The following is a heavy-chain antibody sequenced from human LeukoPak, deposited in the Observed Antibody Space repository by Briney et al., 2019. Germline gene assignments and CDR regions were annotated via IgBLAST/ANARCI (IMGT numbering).Heavy chain of an antibody. D-gene: IGHD3-16*01. CDR1: GFTFSSYA. CDR2: ISHDGSNK. CDR3: AGDGWGEYFDY. Sequence: GGSLRLSCAASGFTFSSYAMHWVRQAPGRGLDWMAFISHDGSNKYYADSVKGRFTISRDNSKNTLYLQMNSLRAEDTAVYYCAGDGWGEYFDYWGQGTLVTVSS. V-gene: IGHV3-30*04. J-gene: IGHJ4*02.